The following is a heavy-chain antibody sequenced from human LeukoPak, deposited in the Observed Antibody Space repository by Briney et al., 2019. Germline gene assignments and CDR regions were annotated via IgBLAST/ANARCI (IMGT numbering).Heavy chain of an antibody. Sequence: GGSLRLSCAASGFTFSSYWMHWVRQAPGKGLVWVSRINSDGSSTSYADSVKGRFTISRDNDKNTLYLQMNSLRAEDTAVYYCARRGDSSSWYSLDAFDIWGQGTMVTVSS. CDR2: INSDGSST. D-gene: IGHD6-13*01. J-gene: IGHJ3*02. CDR1: GFTFSSYW. V-gene: IGHV3-74*01. CDR3: ARRGDSSSWYSLDAFDI.